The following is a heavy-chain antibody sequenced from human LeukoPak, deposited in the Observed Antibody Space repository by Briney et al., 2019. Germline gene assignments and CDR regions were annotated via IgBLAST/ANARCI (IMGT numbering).Heavy chain of an antibody. CDR2: ISAYNGNT. CDR3: ARGDGVVVAAPFGY. CDR1: GYTFTSYG. D-gene: IGHD2-15*01. Sequence: ASVKVSCKASGYTFTSYGISWVRQAPGQGLEWMGWISAYNGNTNYAPKLQGRVTMTTDTFTSTAYMELRSLRSDDTAVYYCARGDGVVVAAPFGYWGQGTLVTVSS. J-gene: IGHJ4*02. V-gene: IGHV1-18*01.